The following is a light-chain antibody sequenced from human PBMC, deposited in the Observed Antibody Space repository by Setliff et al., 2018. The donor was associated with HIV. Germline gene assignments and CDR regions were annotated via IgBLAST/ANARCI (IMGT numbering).Light chain of an antibody. CDR1: SSNIGSNT. CDR2: RNT. V-gene: IGLV1-44*01. J-gene: IGLJ1*01. CDR3: AAWDDSLNGDV. Sequence: QSVLAQPPSASGTPGQRVTISCSGSSSNIGSNTVNWYQQLPGTAPKLLIYRNTQRPSGVPDRFSGSKSGTSASLAISGLQSGDEADYYCAAWDDSLNGDVFGTGTKGTVL.